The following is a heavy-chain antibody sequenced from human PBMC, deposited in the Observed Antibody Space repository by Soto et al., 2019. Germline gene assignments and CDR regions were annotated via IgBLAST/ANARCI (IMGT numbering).Heavy chain of an antibody. CDR3: TRGTGFWSGYYRYYGMDV. D-gene: IGHD3-3*01. CDR2: INTDSGNT. CDR1: GYSFAGYL. V-gene: IGHV1-2*02. J-gene: IGHJ6*02. Sequence: ASVKVSCKASGYSFAGYLLHWVRQAPGQGLEWMGWINTDSGNTKYARKFQGRVTMTRDTSTSTGYMELSSLRSDDTAVYHCTRGTGFWSGYYRYYGMDVWGQGTTVTVSS.